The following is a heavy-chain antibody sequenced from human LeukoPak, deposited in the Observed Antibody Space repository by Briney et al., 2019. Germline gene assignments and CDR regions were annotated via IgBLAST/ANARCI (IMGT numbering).Heavy chain of an antibody. Sequence: SETLSLTCTVSGASITTYFWSWIRQPPGKGLEWIAYIHYTEHSNYNPSLKSRVTLSVDTSKNQVSLNLNSVTAADTAVYYCARHARWFDPWGQGTLVTVSS. J-gene: IGHJ5*02. V-gene: IGHV4-59*08. CDR2: IHYTEHS. CDR3: ARHARWFDP. CDR1: GASITTYF.